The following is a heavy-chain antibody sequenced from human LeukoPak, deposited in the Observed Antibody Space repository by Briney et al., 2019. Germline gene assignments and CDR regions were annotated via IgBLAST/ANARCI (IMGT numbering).Heavy chain of an antibody. CDR3: ARGLSGYASSLGY. Sequence: PGGSLRLSCAASGFIVSNKYMTWVRQAPGKGLEWVSLIYSDGRTYYADSVKGRFTISRDNAKNTLYLQMNSLRAEDTAVYYCARGLSGYASSLGYWGQGTLVTVSA. D-gene: IGHD6-6*01. CDR2: IYSDGRT. V-gene: IGHV3-53*01. CDR1: GFIVSNKY. J-gene: IGHJ4*02.